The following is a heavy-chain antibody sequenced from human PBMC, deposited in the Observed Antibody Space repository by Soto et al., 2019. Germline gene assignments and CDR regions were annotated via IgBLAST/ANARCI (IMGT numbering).Heavy chain of an antibody. J-gene: IGHJ5*02. D-gene: IGHD4-4*01. V-gene: IGHV3-23*01. CDR2: IRATGDSP. Sequence: EVQLLESGGGLVQPGGSLRLSCAASGFTFTSYAMTWVRQAPGKGLEWVSGIRATGDSPYYADSVKGRFTISKDNSKNILYLQMNSPRAEDTAVYFCAKNPQIGYDYSWFAHWGQGTLVTVSS. CDR1: GFTFTSYA. CDR3: AKNPQIGYDYSWFAH.